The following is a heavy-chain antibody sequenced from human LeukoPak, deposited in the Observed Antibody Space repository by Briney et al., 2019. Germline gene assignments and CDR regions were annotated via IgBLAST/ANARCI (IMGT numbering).Heavy chain of an antibody. CDR2: ISWNSGSI. Sequence: GRSLRLSCAASGFTFDDYAMHWVRQAPGKGLEWVSGISWNSGSIGYVDSVKGRFTISRDNAKNSLYLQMNSLRAEDTAVYYCARVWYYYDSSGYYHFDYWGQGTLVTVSS. CDR1: GFTFDDYA. D-gene: IGHD3-22*01. V-gene: IGHV3-9*01. CDR3: ARVWYYYDSSGYYHFDY. J-gene: IGHJ4*02.